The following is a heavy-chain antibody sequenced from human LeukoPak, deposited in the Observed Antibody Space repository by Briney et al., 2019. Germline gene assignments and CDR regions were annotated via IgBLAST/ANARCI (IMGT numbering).Heavy chain of an antibody. V-gene: IGHV3-21*01. CDR3: ARATGWKGYDSSGYQY. CDR1: GFTFSSYS. Sequence: GGSLRLSCAASGFTFSSYSMNWVRQAPGKGLEWVSSISSSSSYIYYADSVKGRFTISRDNAKNSLYLQMNGLRAEDTAVYYCARATGWKGYDSSGYQYWGQGTLVTVSS. J-gene: IGHJ4*02. D-gene: IGHD3-22*01. CDR2: ISSSSSYI.